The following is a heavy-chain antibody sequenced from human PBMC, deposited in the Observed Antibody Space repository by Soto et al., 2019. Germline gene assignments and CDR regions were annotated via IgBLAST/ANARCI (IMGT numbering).Heavy chain of an antibody. CDR3: VRARIAVAPIDY. CDR2: VYYTGST. V-gene: IGHV4-59*01. D-gene: IGHD6-19*01. Sequence: QVQLQESGPGLVKPSETLSLTCTVSGGSISTYFWSWIRQPPGRGLEWIGYVYYTGSTNYNPSLKSRVTMSVDTSKNQFSLQLTSVTAADTAIYYCVRARIAVAPIDYWGQGTLVTVSS. CDR1: GGSISTYF. J-gene: IGHJ4*02.